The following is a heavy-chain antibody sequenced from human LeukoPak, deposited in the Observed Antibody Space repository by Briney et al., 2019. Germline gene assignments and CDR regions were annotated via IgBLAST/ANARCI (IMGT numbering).Heavy chain of an antibody. CDR2: ISWSSGSI. CDR1: GFTFDDYA. CDR3: AKDSRGYSSSSSYFDY. Sequence: GGSLRLSCAASGFTFDDYAMHWVRQAPGKGLEWVSGISWSSGSIGYADSVKGRFTISRDNAKNSLYLQMNSLRAEDTALYYCAKDSRGYSSSSSYFDYWGQGTLVTVSS. D-gene: IGHD6-6*01. J-gene: IGHJ4*02. V-gene: IGHV3-9*01.